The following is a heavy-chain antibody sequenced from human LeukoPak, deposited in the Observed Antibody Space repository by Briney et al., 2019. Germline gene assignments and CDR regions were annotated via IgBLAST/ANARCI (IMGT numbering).Heavy chain of an antibody. CDR2: ISGSGSST. D-gene: IGHD3-9*01. CDR3: AKVSVLRYLSDAFDI. Sequence: PGGSLRLSCAASGFTFSSYAMSWVRQAPGKGLEWVSAISGSGSSTYYADSVKGRFTISRDNSKNTLYLQMNSLRAEDTAVYYCAKVSVLRYLSDAFDIWGQGTMVTVSS. J-gene: IGHJ3*02. V-gene: IGHV3-23*01. CDR1: GFTFSSYA.